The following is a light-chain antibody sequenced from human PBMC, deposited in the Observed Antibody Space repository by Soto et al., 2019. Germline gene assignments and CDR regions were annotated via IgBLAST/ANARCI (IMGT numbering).Light chain of an antibody. J-gene: IGLJ3*02. V-gene: IGLV4-69*01. Sequence: QLVLTQSPSASASLGASVKLTCTLSSGHSSYAIAWHQQQPEKGPRYLMKLNSDGSHSKGDGIPDRFSGSSSGAERYLTISSLQCEDEADYYCQTWGTGIRGVFGGGTKLTVL. CDR1: SGHSSYA. CDR2: LNSDGSH. CDR3: QTWGTGIRGV.